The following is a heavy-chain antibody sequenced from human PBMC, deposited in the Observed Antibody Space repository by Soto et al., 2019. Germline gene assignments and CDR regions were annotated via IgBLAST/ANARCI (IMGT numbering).Heavy chain of an antibody. V-gene: IGHV3-43*01. J-gene: IGHJ4*02. Sequence: PRGSLSLSCDAAGFTFDDFRMHLVRQAPGKGLEWVSLIGRDGIYTYYADSVKGRFTISRDNSKNSLYLQMNSLRTEDTAFYFCAKEKHDASWTAFDYWGQGTLVTVSS. CDR3: AKEKHDASWTAFDY. CDR2: IGRDGIYT. D-gene: IGHD2-2*01. CDR1: GFTFDDFR.